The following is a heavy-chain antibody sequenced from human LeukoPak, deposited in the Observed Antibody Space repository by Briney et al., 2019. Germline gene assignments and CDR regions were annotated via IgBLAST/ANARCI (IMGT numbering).Heavy chain of an antibody. J-gene: IGHJ4*02. Sequence: SETLSLTCTVSGGSISCYYWSWIRQPAGKGLEWIGRIYTSGSTNYNPSLKSRVTMSVDTSKNQFSLKLSSVTAADTAVYYCARGDFWSGYHDYWGQGTLVTVSS. CDR3: ARGDFWSGYHDY. CDR2: IYTSGST. D-gene: IGHD3-3*01. V-gene: IGHV4-4*07. CDR1: GGSISCYY.